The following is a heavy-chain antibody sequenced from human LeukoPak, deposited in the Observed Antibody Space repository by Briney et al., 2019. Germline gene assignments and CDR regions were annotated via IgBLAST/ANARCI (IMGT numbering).Heavy chain of an antibody. CDR2: IIPIFGTA. CDR1: GYTFTSYD. J-gene: IGHJ4*02. Sequence: GASVKVSCKASGYTFTSYDINWVRQATGQGLEWMGGIIPIFGTANYAQKFQGRVTITADESTSTAYMELSSLRSEDTAVYYCARNSYWGQGTLVTVSS. CDR3: ARNSY. V-gene: IGHV1-69*13.